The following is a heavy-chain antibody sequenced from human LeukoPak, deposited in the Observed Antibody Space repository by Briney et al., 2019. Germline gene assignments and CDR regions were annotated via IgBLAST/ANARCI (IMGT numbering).Heavy chain of an antibody. Sequence: GGSLRLPCAASGFTFSSYAMSWVRQAPGKGLEWVSAIRGSGGSTYYADSVKGRFTISRDNSKNTLYLQMNSLRAEDTAVYYCAKGSRWGYSYGKPSFDYWGQGTLVTVSS. D-gene: IGHD5-18*01. CDR1: GFTFSSYA. CDR2: IRGSGGST. J-gene: IGHJ4*02. CDR3: AKGSRWGYSYGKPSFDY. V-gene: IGHV3-23*01.